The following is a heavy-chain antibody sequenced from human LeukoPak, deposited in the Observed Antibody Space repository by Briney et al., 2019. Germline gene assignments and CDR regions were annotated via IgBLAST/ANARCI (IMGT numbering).Heavy chain of an antibody. D-gene: IGHD3-10*01. CDR2: IIPIFGTA. J-gene: IGHJ4*02. V-gene: IGHV1-69*13. CDR3: ASNIWFGDLRFDY. CDR1: GGTFSSYA. Sequence: ASVKVSCKASGGTFSSYAISWVRQAPGQGLEWMGGIIPIFGTANYAQKLQGGVTITADESTSTAYMELSSLRSEDTAVYYCASNIWFGDLRFDYWGQGTLVTVSS.